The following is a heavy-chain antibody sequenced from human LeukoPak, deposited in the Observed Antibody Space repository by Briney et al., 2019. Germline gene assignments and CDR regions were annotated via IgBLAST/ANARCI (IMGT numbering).Heavy chain of an antibody. D-gene: IGHD2-2*01. J-gene: IGHJ4*02. CDR1: GFTFSSYA. CDR2: ISSNGGST. V-gene: IGHV3-64*01. Sequence: GGSLRLSCAASGFTFSSYAMHWVRQAPGKGLEYVSAISSNGGSTYYANSVKGRFTISRDNSKNTLYLQMNTLRPEDTAVYYCAKTERDIVVVPDAIFDFWGQGTLVTVSS. CDR3: AKTERDIVVVPDAIFDF.